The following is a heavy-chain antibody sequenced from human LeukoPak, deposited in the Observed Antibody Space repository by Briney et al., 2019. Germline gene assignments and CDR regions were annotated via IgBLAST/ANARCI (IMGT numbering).Heavy chain of an antibody. CDR3: ARVSMFAIFDI. J-gene: IGHJ3*02. D-gene: IGHD3-10*02. V-gene: IGHV4-31*03. CDR2: IYYSGST. Sequence: SETLSLTCTVSGGSISSGGYYWSWIRQHPGTGLEWIGYIYYSGSTYYNPSLKSRVTISVDTSKNQFSLKLSSVTAADTAVYYCARVSMFAIFDIWGQGTMVTVSS. CDR1: GGSISSGGYY.